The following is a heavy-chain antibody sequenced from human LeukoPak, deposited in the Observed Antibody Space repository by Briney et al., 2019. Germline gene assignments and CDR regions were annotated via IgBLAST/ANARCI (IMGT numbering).Heavy chain of an antibody. CDR1: GGSVSSGSYY. V-gene: IGHV4-61*01. J-gene: IGHJ6*02. CDR2: IYYSGST. Sequence: SETLSLTCTVSGGSVSSGSYYWSWIRQPPGKGLEWIGYIYYSGSTNYNPSLKSRVTISVDTSKNQFSLKLSSVTAADTAVYYCARNELISSNYYYYGMDVWGQGTTVTVS. CDR3: ARNELISSNYYYYGMDV.